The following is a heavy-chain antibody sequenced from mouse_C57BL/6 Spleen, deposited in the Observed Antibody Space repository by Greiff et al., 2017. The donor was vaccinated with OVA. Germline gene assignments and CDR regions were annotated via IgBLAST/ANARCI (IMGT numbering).Heavy chain of an antibody. D-gene: IGHD3-2*02. V-gene: IGHV5-6*01. CDR3: ARDSSGSSPFDY. J-gene: IGHJ2*01. CDR2: ISSGGSYT. CDR1: GFTFSSYG. Sequence: VQLKESGGDLVKPGGSLKLSCAASGFTFSSYGMSWVRQTPDKRLEWVATISSGGSYTYYPDSVKGRFTISRDNAKNTLYLQMSSLKSEDTAMYYCARDSSGSSPFDYWGQGTTLTVSS.